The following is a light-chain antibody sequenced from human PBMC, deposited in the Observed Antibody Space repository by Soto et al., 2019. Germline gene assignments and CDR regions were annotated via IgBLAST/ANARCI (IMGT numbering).Light chain of an antibody. J-gene: IGLJ1*01. CDR1: TSNIASNF. CDR3: VAWDASLSGYV. V-gene: IGLV1-47*01. CDR2: KNN. Sequence: QPVLTQPPSASGTPGLRVTISCSGGTSNIASNFVYWYQQLPGTAPKLLIFKNNLRPSGVPDRFSGSKSGTSASLAISGLRFEDEADYYCVAWDASLSGYVFGTGTKLTVL.